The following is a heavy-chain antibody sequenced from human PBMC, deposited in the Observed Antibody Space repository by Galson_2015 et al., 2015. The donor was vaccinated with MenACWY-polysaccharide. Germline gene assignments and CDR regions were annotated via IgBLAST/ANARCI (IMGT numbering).Heavy chain of an antibody. J-gene: IGHJ6*03. CDR2: IYYSGST. Sequence: TLSLPCTVSGGSISSGGYYWRWIRQHPGKGLEWIGYIYYSGSTYYNPSLKSRVTISVDTSKNQFSLKLSSVTAADTAVYYCATTVTTGGYYYYYMDVWGKGTTVTVSS. V-gene: IGHV4-31*03. CDR3: ATTVTTGGYYYYYMDV. CDR1: GGSISSGGYY. D-gene: IGHD4-17*01.